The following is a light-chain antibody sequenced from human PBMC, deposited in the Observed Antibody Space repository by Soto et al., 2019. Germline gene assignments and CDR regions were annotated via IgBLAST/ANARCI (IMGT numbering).Light chain of an antibody. V-gene: IGLV2-11*01. CDR1: SSDVGYYNY. J-gene: IGLJ1*01. CDR2: DVN. Sequence: QSVLTQPRSVSGSPGQSVTISCTGTSSDVGYYNYVSWYQEHPGKAPKLMIYDVNKRPSGVPDRFSGSKSGNTASLTISGLQAEDEADYYCCSYVGSYSFVFGTGTQLTVL. CDR3: CSYVGSYSFV.